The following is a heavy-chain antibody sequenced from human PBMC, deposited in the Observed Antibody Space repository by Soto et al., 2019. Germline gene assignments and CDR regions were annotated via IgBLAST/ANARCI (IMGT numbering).Heavy chain of an antibody. CDR2: IDPSDSYT. CDR3: GRGSELLLWDYYYGMDV. Sequence: GESLKISCKGSGYSFTSYWISWVRQMPGKGLEWMGRIDPSDSYTNYSPSFQGHVTISADKSISTAYLQWSSLTASDTAMYYCGRGSELLLWDYYYGMDVWGQGTTVSV. D-gene: IGHD2-15*01. J-gene: IGHJ6*02. CDR1: GYSFTSYW. V-gene: IGHV5-10-1*01.